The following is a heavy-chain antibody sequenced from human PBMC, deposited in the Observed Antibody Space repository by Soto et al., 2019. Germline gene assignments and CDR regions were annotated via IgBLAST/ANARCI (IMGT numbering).Heavy chain of an antibody. D-gene: IGHD2-21*02. CDR3: AKTDYYYGMDV. Sequence: GGSLRLSCAASGFTFSTYAMSWVRRAPGKGLEWVSGISGSGGSTYYADSVKGRFTISRDNSKNTLYLQMNSLRAEDTAIYYCAKTDYYYGMDVWGKGTTVTVS. CDR2: ISGSGGST. J-gene: IGHJ6*04. V-gene: IGHV3-23*01. CDR1: GFTFSTYA.